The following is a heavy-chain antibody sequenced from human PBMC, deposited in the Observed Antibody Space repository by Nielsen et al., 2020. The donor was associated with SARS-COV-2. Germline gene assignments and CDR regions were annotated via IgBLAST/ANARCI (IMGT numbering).Heavy chain of an antibody. D-gene: IGHD6-6*01. CDR2: ISWDGGST. CDR1: GFTFDDYT. J-gene: IGHJ4*02. V-gene: IGHV3-43*01. Sequence: GGSLRLSCAASGFTFDDYTMHWVRQAPGKGLEWVSLISWDGGSTYYADSVKGRFTISRDNSKNSLYLQMNSLRTEDTALYYCAKDIHYSSSTAFDYWGQGTLVTVSS. CDR3: AKDIHYSSSTAFDY.